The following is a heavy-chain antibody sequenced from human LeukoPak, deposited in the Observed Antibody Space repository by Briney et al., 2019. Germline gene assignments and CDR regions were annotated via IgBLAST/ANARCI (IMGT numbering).Heavy chain of an antibody. D-gene: IGHD6-13*01. J-gene: IGHJ5*02. CDR2: INPSGGDT. CDR1: GYTFTNYY. V-gene: IGHV1-46*01. CDR3: AREGAVTSSWYEGWFDP. Sequence: ASVKVSCKASGYTFTNYYMHWVRQAPGQGLEWMGIINPSGGDTSYAQNFLGRVTMTRDTSTSTVFMELSSLRFEDTAVYYCAREGAVTSSWYEGWFDPWGQGTPVTVSS.